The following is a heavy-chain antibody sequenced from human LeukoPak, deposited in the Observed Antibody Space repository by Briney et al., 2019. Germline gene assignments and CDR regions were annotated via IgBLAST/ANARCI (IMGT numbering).Heavy chain of an antibody. J-gene: IGHJ4*02. Sequence: GRSLRLSCAASGFTFSSYGMPWVRQAPGKGLEWVAVISYDGSNKYYADSVKGRFTISRDNSKNTLYLQMNSLRAEDTAVYYCASPLGDGLPGRWGQGTLVTVSS. CDR2: ISYDGSNK. V-gene: IGHV3-30*03. CDR3: ASPLGDGLPGR. CDR1: GFTFSSYG. D-gene: IGHD5-24*01.